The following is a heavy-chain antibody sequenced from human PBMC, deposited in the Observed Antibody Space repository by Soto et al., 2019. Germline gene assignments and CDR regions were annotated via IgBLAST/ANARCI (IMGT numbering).Heavy chain of an antibody. V-gene: IGHV1-2*02. Sequence: ASVKVSCKASGYTFTGYYMHCVRQAPGQGLEWMGWINPNSGGTNYAQKFQGRVTMTRDTSISTAYMELSRLRSDDTAVYYCARGRLGNGSGRALDYWGQGTLVTVSS. D-gene: IGHD3-10*01. CDR1: GYTFTGYY. CDR3: ARGRLGNGSGRALDY. CDR2: INPNSGGT. J-gene: IGHJ4*02.